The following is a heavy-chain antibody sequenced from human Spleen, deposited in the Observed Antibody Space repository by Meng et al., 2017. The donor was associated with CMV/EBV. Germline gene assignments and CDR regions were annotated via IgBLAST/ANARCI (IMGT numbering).Heavy chain of an antibody. D-gene: IGHD5-12*01. V-gene: IGHV1-2*02. J-gene: IGHJ6*02. CDR2: IFPYSGGT. Sequence: ASVKVSCKASGYTFTGYYIHWVRQAPGQGPEWMGWIFPYSGGTKYAQKFQGRVTMTRDTSISTAYMELSRLRSDDTAVYYCAREQSGSGYDYDYYGMDVWGQGTTVTVSS. CDR3: AREQSGSGYDYDYYGMDV. CDR1: GYTFTGYY.